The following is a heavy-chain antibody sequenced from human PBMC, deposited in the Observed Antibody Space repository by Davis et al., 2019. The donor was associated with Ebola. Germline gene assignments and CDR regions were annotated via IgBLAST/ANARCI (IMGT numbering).Heavy chain of an antibody. Sequence: ASVKVSCKASGYTFTSYAMHWVRQAPGQRLEWMGWINAGNGNTKYSQKFQGRVTITRDTSASTAYMELSSLRSEDTAVYYCARGLTPHDDYGAGDWGQGTLVTVSS. CDR2: INAGNGNT. D-gene: IGHD4-17*01. J-gene: IGHJ4*02. CDR1: GYTFTSYA. CDR3: ARGLTPHDDYGAGD. V-gene: IGHV1-3*01.